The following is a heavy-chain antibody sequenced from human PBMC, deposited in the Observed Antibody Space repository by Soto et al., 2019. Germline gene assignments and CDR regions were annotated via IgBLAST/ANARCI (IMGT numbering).Heavy chain of an antibody. V-gene: IGHV3-30*18. CDR1: GFTFSSYG. CDR3: AKDQVVAALYYYYGMDV. D-gene: IGHD2-15*01. CDR2: ISYDGSNK. J-gene: IGHJ6*02. Sequence: PGGSLRLSCAASGFTFSSYGMHWVRQAPGKGLEWVAVISYDGSNKYYADSVKGRFTISRDNSKNTLYLQMNSLRAEDTAVYYCAKDQVVAALYYYYGMDVWGQGTTVTVSS.